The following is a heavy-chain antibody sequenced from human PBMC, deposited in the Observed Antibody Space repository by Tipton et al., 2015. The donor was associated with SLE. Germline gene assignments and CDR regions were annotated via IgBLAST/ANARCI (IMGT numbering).Heavy chain of an antibody. V-gene: IGHV4-59*01. CDR1: GGSIRSYY. CDR2: IYDSENT. J-gene: IGHJ4*01. Sequence: LRLSCTVSGGSIRSYYWSWIRQAPGKGLEWIGYIYDSENTNYNPSLKSRVTISSDTPKNQFSLKLSSVTAAGTAVYYCAREGYYDNSGYYPLFDSWGQGILVTVSS. CDR3: AREGYYDNSGYYPLFDS. D-gene: IGHD3-22*01.